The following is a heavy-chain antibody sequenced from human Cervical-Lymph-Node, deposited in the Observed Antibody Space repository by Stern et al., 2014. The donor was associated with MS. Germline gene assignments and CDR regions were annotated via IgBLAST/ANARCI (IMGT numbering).Heavy chain of an antibody. CDR3: ARASYNVWTGGGGGGIDY. V-gene: IGHV4-4*02. Sequence: QLEESGPGLVKPSGTLSLTCAVSGDSISSTHWWSWVRQPPGKGLEWIGEIHHSGITTNNPSLKSRVSISIYKSKHHLSLKLSSVTAADTAVYFCARASYNVWTGGGGGGIDYWGQGILVTVSS. D-gene: IGHD2-8*02. CDR1: GDSISSTHW. CDR2: IHHSGIT. J-gene: IGHJ4*02.